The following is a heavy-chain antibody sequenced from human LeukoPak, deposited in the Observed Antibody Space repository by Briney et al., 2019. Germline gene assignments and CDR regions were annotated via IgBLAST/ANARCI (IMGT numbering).Heavy chain of an antibody. CDR1: GGSVSSGSYY. J-gene: IGHJ5*02. V-gene: IGHV4-61*01. CDR2: IYYSGST. CDR3: ARGVAVAGLNWFDP. D-gene: IGHD6-19*01. Sequence: KPSETLSLTCTVSGGSVSSGSYYWSWIRQLPGKGLEWIGYIYYSGSTNYNPSLKSRVTISVDTSKNQFSLKLSSVTAADTAVYYCARGVAVAGLNWFDPWGQGTLVTVSS.